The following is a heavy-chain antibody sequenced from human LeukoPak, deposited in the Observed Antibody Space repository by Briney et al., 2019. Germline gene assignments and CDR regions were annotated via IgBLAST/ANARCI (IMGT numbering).Heavy chain of an antibody. J-gene: IGHJ4*02. V-gene: IGHV5-51*01. CDR1: GYSFTSYW. CDR2: IYPGDSDT. CDR3: ARHSREAYCGGDCFLDFDY. D-gene: IGHD2-21*02. Sequence: GESLKVSCKGSGYSFTSYWIGWVRQMPGKGLEWMGIIYPGDSDTRYSPSFQGQVTISADKSISTAYLQWSSLKASDTAMYYCARHSREAYCGGDCFLDFDYWGRGTLVTVSS.